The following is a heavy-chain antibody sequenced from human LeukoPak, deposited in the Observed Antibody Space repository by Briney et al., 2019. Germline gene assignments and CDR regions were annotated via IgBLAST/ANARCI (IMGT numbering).Heavy chain of an antibody. V-gene: IGHV3-23*01. Sequence: GGSLRPSCRPSGFTFSSYAMSWARQAPGKGLEWVSAISGSGGSTYYAASVKGRFTISRDNSKNTLYLQMTSLRAEDTAVYYCAKVIYGDYGMDVWGQGTTVTVSS. D-gene: IGHD4-17*01. CDR2: ISGSGGST. CDR1: GFTFSSYA. J-gene: IGHJ6*02. CDR3: AKVIYGDYGMDV.